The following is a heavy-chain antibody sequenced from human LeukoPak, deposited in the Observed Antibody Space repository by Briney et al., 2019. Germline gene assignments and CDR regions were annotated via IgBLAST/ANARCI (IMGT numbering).Heavy chain of an antibody. V-gene: IGHV4-39*01. Sequence: SETLSLTCTVSGGSIISSGHYWDWIRQPAGKGLEWIGSISYSGSTYYNPSLKSRVTISRDTSENQFSLKLSSVTAADTAVYYCARRRQLVIDYWGQETLVTVAS. D-gene: IGHD6-6*01. J-gene: IGHJ4*02. CDR2: ISYSGST. CDR3: ARRRQLVIDY. CDR1: GGSIISSGHY.